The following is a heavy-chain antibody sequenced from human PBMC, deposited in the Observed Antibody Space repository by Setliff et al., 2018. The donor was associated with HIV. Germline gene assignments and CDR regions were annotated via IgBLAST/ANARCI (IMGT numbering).Heavy chain of an antibody. Sequence: GGSLRLSCAASGFTFSTSGMHWVRQAPGKGLEWVAVMSYDGSNKYYADSVKGRFTISRDNSKNTLFLQMNSLRAEDTAIYYCARDIVGSRYFQHWGQGTLVTVSS. V-gene: IGHV3-30*03. D-gene: IGHD3-16*02. CDR2: MSYDGSNK. J-gene: IGHJ1*01. CDR1: GFTFSTSG. CDR3: ARDIVGSRYFQH.